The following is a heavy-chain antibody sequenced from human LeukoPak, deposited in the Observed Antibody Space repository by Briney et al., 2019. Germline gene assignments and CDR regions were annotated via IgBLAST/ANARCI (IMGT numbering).Heavy chain of an antibody. J-gene: IGHJ3*02. CDR1: GGSLKSYY. Sequence: SETLPLTRSVSGGSLKSYYWNWLRQPPGKGLEWIGYIYHSESTNYNHSFRSRVTISLDRSKSHFSLNLTSVTPADTAIYYCARVGGMTTINNDAFDIWGHGTMVTVSS. D-gene: IGHD5-24*01. V-gene: IGHV4-59*01. CDR2: IYHSEST. CDR3: ARVGGMTTINNDAFDI.